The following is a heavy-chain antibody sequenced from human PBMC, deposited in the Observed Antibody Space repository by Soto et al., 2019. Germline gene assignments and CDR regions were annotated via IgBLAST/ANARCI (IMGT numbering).Heavy chain of an antibody. J-gene: IGHJ5*02. CDR1: GYTFTTLT. V-gene: IGHV1-3*01. D-gene: IGHD2-8*02. CDR2: INAGHCDT. Sequence: QVQLVQSGAEVKKPGASVKVSCTTSGYTFTTLTFHWVRQAPGPGLEWMGWINAGHCDTKYSENFQGRVPFTRDTSASTAYMELSSLSSEATAVYFCARDRAIQVHCTGLFGPWGQGTLVTVSS. CDR3: ARDRAIQVHCTGLFGP.